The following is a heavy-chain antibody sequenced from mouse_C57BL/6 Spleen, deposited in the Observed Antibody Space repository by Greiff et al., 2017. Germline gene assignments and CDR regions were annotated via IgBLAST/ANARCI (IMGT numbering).Heavy chain of an antibody. Sequence: EVKLMESGGGLVKPGGSLKLSCAASGFTFSSDAMSWVRQTPEKRLEWVATISDGGSYTYYPDNVKGRFTISRDNAKNNLYLQMSHLKSEDTAMYYCARENYMDAMDYWGQGTSVTVSS. J-gene: IGHJ4*01. CDR2: ISDGGSYT. D-gene: IGHD2-1*01. CDR1: GFTFSSDA. CDR3: ARENYMDAMDY. V-gene: IGHV5-4*01.